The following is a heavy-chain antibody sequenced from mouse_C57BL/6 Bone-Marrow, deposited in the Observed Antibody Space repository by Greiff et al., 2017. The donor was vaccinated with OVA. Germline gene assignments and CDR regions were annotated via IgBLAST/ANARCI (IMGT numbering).Heavy chain of an antibody. CDR1: GYSITSDY. CDR3: ARSYYYGPYAMDY. Sequence: EVKLMESGPGLAKPSQTLSLTCSVTGYSITSDYWNWIRKFPGNKLEYMGYISYSGSTYYNPSLKSRIAITRDTATNQYYLQLNSVTTEDTATYYCARSYYYGPYAMDYWGQGTSVTVSS. CDR2: ISYSGST. J-gene: IGHJ4*01. V-gene: IGHV3-8*01. D-gene: IGHD1-1*01.